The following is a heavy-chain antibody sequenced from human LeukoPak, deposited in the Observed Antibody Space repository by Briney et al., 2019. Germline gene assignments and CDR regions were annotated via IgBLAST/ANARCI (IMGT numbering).Heavy chain of an antibody. CDR1: GDSVSSNSTG. CDR3: AGTSGSFFRC. CDR2: TYYRSKWYN. V-gene: IGHV6-1*01. D-gene: IGHD3-10*01. Sequence: SQTLSLTCVISGDSVSSNSTGWSWIRQSPSRGLEWLGRTYYRSKWYNDYAVSVKSRITINPDTSKNQFSLQLNSVTPEDTAVYYCAGTSGSFFRCGGQGTRVTVSP. J-gene: IGHJ4*02.